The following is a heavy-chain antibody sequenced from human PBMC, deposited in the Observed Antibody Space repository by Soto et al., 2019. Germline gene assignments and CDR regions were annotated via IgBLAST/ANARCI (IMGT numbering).Heavy chain of an antibody. J-gene: IGHJ6*02. CDR1: GGSISSSSYY. D-gene: IGHD5-18*01. V-gene: IGHV4-39*01. CDR3: ARQSPPGGYTYGYYGMDV. CDR2: IYYSGST. Sequence: QLQLQESGPGLVKPSETLSLTCTVSGGSISSSSYYWGWIRQPPGKGLEWIGSIYYSGSTYYNPSLKSRVTISVDTSKNQFSLKLSSVTAADTAMYYCARQSPPGGYTYGYYGMDVWGQGTTVTVSS.